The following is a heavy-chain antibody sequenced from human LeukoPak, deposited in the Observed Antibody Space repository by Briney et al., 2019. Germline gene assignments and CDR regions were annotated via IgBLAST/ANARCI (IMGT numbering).Heavy chain of an antibody. V-gene: IGHV3-20*04. CDR2: ITWNGGST. J-gene: IGHJ4*02. D-gene: IGHD3-22*01. CDR1: GFTFSSYS. Sequence: GGSLRLSCAASGFTFSSYSMNWVRQAPGKGLEWVSGITWNGGSTGYADSVKGRFTISRDNAKNSLYLQMNSLRAEDTALYYCARAGYYYDGSDYYPHFDYWGQGTLVTVSS. CDR3: ARAGYYYDGSDYYPHFDY.